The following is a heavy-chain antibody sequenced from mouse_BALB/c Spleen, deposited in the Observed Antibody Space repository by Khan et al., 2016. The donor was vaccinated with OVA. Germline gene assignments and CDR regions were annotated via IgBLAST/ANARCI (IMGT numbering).Heavy chain of an antibody. CDR3: AKESSGLWFAY. CDR1: GFSLTSYG. V-gene: IGHV2-3*01. J-gene: IGHJ3*01. D-gene: IGHD3-1*01. Sequence: QVQLQQSGPGLVAPSQRLSITCTASGFSLTSYGVSWVRQPPGQGLEWLGVIWGDGSTNNHSALRSRLTTSKENSTTQAALILHSLQTDDTATYYCAKESSGLWFAYWGQGTLVTVSA. CDR2: IWGDGST.